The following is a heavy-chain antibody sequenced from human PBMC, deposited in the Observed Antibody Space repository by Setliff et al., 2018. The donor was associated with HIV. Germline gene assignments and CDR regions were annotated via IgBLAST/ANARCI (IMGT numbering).Heavy chain of an antibody. CDR1: GESFSNFY. Sequence: SETLSLTCAVYGESFSNFYWGWIRQPPGKGLEWIGEINHKGNTNFNPSLKSRVTLSVDTSKNQFSLKLRSVTAADTAVYYCVRVTYYYYYYMDVWGEGTTVTVSS. D-gene: IGHD5-18*01. J-gene: IGHJ6*03. CDR2: INHKGNT. V-gene: IGHV4-34*01. CDR3: VRVTYYYYYYMDV.